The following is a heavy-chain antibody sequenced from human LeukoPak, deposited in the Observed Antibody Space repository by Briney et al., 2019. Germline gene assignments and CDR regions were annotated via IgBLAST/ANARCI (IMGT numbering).Heavy chain of an antibody. D-gene: IGHD4-11*01. CDR1: GFTFSSYA. V-gene: IGHV3-23*01. J-gene: IGHJ4*02. CDR3: ILTTVTTSIEY. CDR2: IGGGGSIT. Sequence: PGGSLRLSCAASGFTFSSYAINWVRQAPGKGLEWVSVIGGGGSITYYADSVKGRFTSSSDNSKNTVFLQMNSLRAEDTAIYYCILTTVTTSIEYWGQGTLVTVSS.